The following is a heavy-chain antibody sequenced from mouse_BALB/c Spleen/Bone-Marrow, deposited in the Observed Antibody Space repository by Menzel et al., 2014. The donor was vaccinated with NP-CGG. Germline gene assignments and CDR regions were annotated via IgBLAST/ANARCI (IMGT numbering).Heavy chain of an antibody. J-gene: IGHJ2*01. CDR1: GYSITSDYA. V-gene: IGHV3-2*02. CDR2: ISYSGST. D-gene: IGHD1-1*01. CDR3: ARSFTTVVEEDYFDY. Sequence: EVQLQESGPGLVKPSQSLSLTCTVTGYSITSDYAWNWIRQFPGNKLEWMGYISYSGSTSYNPSLKSRISITQDTSKNQFFLQLNSVTTEDTATYYCARSFTTVVEEDYFDYWGQGTTLTVSS.